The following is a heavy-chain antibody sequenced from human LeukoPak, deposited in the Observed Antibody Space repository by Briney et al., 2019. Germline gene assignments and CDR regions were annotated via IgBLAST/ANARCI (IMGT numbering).Heavy chain of an antibody. J-gene: IGHJ4*02. D-gene: IGHD2-21*01. V-gene: IGHV3-23*01. CDR2: TSSGDAGT. CDR1: GFTLSTYA. Sequence: GGSLRLSCSASGFTLSTYAMSWVRQTPGKGLEWVAATSSGDAGTYHADSVRGRFTISRDNSKNTLYLQMNSLRAEDAAVDFCAKAPVTSCRGAYCYPFDSWGQGTLVTVSS. CDR3: AKAPVTSCRGAYCYPFDS.